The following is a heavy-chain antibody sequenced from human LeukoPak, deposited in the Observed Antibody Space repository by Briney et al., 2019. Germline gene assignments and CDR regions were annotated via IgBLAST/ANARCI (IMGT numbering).Heavy chain of an antibody. D-gene: IGHD3-16*02. J-gene: IGHJ4*02. CDR2: INPNSGGT. Sequence: ASVKVSCKASGYTFTGYYMHWVRQAPGQGLEWMGWINPNSGGTNYAQKFKGWVTLTRDTSINTTYMELSRLASDVTAVYFCARGTPGSYLGYWGQGTLVTVSS. CDR3: ARGTPGSYLGY. CDR1: GYTFTGYY. V-gene: IGHV1-2*04.